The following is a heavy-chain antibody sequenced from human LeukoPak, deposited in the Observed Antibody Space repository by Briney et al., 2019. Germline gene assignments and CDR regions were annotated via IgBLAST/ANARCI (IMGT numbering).Heavy chain of an antibody. CDR3: ARPGYSSGRHA. CDR1: GSSISSSSYY. J-gene: IGHJ4*02. Sequence: PSETLSLTCTVSGSSISSSSYYWGWIRQPPGKGLEWIGSIYYSGSTYYNPSLKSRVTISVDTSKNQFSLKLSSVTAADTAVYYCARPGYSSGRHAWGQGTLVTVSS. D-gene: IGHD6-19*01. CDR2: IYYSGST. V-gene: IGHV4-39*01.